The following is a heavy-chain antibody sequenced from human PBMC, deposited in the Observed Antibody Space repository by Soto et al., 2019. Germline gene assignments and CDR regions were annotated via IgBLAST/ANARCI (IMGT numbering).Heavy chain of an antibody. CDR1: GDSISSGGYY. CDR2: IFYTGTT. D-gene: IGHD3-3*01. Sequence: QVQLQESGPGLVKPSQTLSLTCTVSGDSISSGGYYWSWIRQHPGKGLEWIGYIFYTGTTYYNPSLKSRVSISVDTSKNQFSLKLTSVTAADTAIYYCARDRVXRXXKSYGMDVWGQGTTVTVSS. J-gene: IGHJ6*02. CDR3: ARDRVXRXXKSYGMDV. V-gene: IGHV4-31*03.